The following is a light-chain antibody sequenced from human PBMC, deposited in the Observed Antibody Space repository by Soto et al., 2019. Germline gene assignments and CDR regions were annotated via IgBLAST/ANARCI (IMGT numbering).Light chain of an antibody. CDR3: QQYYSYPTWT. CDR1: QSVNSR. CDR2: GAS. V-gene: IGKV3D-15*01. Sequence: EILLTQSPATVSLSPGERATLSCRASQSVNSRLAWYQQKPGQAPRLLISGASSRATGIPDRFSGSGSGTDFTLTISCLQSEDFATYYCQQYYSYPTWTFGQGTKVDIK. J-gene: IGKJ1*01.